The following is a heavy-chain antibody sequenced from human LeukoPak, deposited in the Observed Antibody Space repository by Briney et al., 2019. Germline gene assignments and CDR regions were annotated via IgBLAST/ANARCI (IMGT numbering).Heavy chain of an antibody. D-gene: IGHD3-16*01. CDR1: GFTFSSSW. V-gene: IGHV3-7*03. CDR3: AREMQTWAYYYYMDV. J-gene: IGHJ6*03. Sequence: GGSLRLSCAASGFTFSSSWMSWLRQAPGKGLEWVADIKDDGSAKYYVDSVKGRFSISRDNAKNSLYLQMNSLRVEDTAVYYCAREMQTWAYYYYMDVWGKGTTVTVSS. CDR2: IKDDGSAK.